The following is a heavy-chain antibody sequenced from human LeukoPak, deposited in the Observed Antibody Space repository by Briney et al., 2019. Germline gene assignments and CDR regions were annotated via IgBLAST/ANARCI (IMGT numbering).Heavy chain of an antibody. Sequence: GGSLRLSCAASGFTFDDYAMHWVRQAPGKGLEWVANIKQDGSEKYSVDSVKGRFTISRDNAKNSLYMQMNSLRAEDTAVYYCARVMSASVWRSYGSYYYYYYMDIWGKGTTVTVSS. CDR1: GFTFDDYA. CDR2: IKQDGSEK. D-gene: IGHD3-16*01. V-gene: IGHV3-7*01. CDR3: ARVMSASVWRSYGSYYYYYYMDI. J-gene: IGHJ6*03.